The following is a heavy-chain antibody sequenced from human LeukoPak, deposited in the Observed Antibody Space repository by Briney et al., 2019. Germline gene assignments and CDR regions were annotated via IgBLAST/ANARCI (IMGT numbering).Heavy chain of an antibody. Sequence: ASVKVSCKASGGTFSSYAISWVRQAPGQGLEWMGWINPNSGGTNYAQKFQGRVTMTRDTSISTAYMELSRLRSDDTAVYYCARVRGESDGAGYYYYMDVWGKGTTVTVSS. D-gene: IGHD3-10*01. CDR3: ARVRGESDGAGYYYYMDV. J-gene: IGHJ6*03. V-gene: IGHV1-2*02. CDR2: INPNSGGT. CDR1: GGTFSSYA.